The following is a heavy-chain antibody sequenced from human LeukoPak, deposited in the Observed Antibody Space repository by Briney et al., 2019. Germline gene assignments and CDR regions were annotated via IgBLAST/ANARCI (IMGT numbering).Heavy chain of an antibody. V-gene: IGHV3-23*01. CDR2: IRGSDGST. Sequence: GGSLRLSCAASGIIFSDYYMSWIRQAPGKGLEWVSSIRGSDGSTYYADSVKGRFAISRDNSKNTLYLQMNSLRAEDTAVYYCAKDVYGDYGGLDYWGQGTLVTVSS. D-gene: IGHD4-17*01. J-gene: IGHJ4*02. CDR1: GIIFSDYY. CDR3: AKDVYGDYGGLDY.